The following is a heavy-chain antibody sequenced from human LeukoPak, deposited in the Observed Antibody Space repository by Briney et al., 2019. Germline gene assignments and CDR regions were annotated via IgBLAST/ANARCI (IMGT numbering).Heavy chain of an antibody. CDR1: GGSLIGDKSY. Sequence: SETLSLTCTVSGGSLIGDKSYWAWIRQAPGKAQEWIGTISHTGDTYYNPALLSRLTMSVQTSTNQFYLRLASVSASDTAIYYCARNTATSTMHYWGQGILVTVS. V-gene: IGHV4-39*01. D-gene: IGHD2-2*01. CDR3: ARNTATSTMHY. J-gene: IGHJ4*02. CDR2: ISHTGDT.